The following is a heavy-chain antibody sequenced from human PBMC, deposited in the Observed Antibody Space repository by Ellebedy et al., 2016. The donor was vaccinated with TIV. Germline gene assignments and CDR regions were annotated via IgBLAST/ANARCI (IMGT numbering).Heavy chain of an antibody. D-gene: IGHD3-3*01. CDR3: AKGPMESLFRGDSFDY. J-gene: IGHJ4*02. CDR1: GGTFSNFG. Sequence: ASVKVSCXASGGTFSNFGFSWVRQAPGQGLEWMGVINPNTRSATYAQKFQGRLTMTRDTSTSTVYMELSSLRAEDTAVYYCAKGPMESLFRGDSFDYWGQGTPVTVSS. V-gene: IGHV1-46*01. CDR2: INPNTRSA.